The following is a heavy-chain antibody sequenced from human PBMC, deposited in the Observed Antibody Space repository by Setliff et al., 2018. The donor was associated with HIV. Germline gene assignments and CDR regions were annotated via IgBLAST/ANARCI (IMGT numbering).Heavy chain of an antibody. CDR2: INPNSGDT. Sequence: ASVKVSCKASGYIFTVYHMHWVRQAPGQGLEWMGWINPNSGDTNFAQKFQGRVTMTIDTSTRTAYLEVSSLRSDDTAVYYCATDRTQTGINMVRGRIVDPARYPLDYWGQGTLVTVSS. D-gene: IGHD3-10*01. V-gene: IGHV1-2*02. J-gene: IGHJ4*02. CDR1: GYIFTVYH. CDR3: ATDRTQTGINMVRGRIVDPARYPLDY.